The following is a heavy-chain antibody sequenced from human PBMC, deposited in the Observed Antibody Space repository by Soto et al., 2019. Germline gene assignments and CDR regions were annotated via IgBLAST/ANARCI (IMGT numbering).Heavy chain of an antibody. J-gene: IGHJ4*02. D-gene: IGHD1-7*01. CDR2: ISWNSGSI. Sequence: EVQLVESGGGLVQPGRSLRLSCAASGFTFDDYAMHWVRQAPGKGLEWVAGISWNSGSIDYADSVKGRFTISRDNAKNSLYRQMNSLRAEDTAVYYGAKGGYNWDSYLDYWGQGTLVTVSS. V-gene: IGHV3-9*01. CDR3: AKGGYNWDSYLDY. CDR1: GFTFDDYA.